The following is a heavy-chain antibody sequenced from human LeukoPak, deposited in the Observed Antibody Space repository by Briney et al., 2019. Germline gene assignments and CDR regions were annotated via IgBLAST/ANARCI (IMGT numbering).Heavy chain of an antibody. CDR1: GYSFTSYW. Sequence: GESLKISCKGSGYSFTSYWVAWVRQMPGKGLEWIWIIYPRDSDTRYSPSFQGQVTISADKSINTAYLQWSGLKASDTAVYYCARHVTTASAARGFDIWGQGTMVTVSS. V-gene: IGHV5-51*01. D-gene: IGHD1-14*01. CDR3: ARHVTTASAARGFDI. J-gene: IGHJ3*02. CDR2: IYPRDSDT.